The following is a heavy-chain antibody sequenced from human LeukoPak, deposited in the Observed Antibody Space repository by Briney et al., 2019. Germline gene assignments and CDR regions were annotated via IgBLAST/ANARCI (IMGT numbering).Heavy chain of an antibody. CDR2: INPNSGGT. Sequence: GASVKVSCKASGYTFTGYYIHWVRQAPGQGLEWMGWINPNSGGTNYAQKFQGRVTMTRDTSISTAYMELSRLRSDDTAVYYCARGRGYSYGYGNDAFDIWGQGTMVTVSS. CDR1: GYTFTGYY. D-gene: IGHD5-18*01. V-gene: IGHV1-2*02. J-gene: IGHJ3*02. CDR3: ARGRGYSYGYGNDAFDI.